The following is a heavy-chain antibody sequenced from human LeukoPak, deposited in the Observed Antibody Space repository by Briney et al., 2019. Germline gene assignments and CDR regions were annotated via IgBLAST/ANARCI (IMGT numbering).Heavy chain of an antibody. CDR3: ASVNYYDSSGFNY. CDR2: ISYDGSNK. J-gene: IGHJ4*02. CDR1: GFTFSSYA. V-gene: IGHV3-30-3*01. D-gene: IGHD3-22*01. Sequence: PGRSLRLSCAASGFTFSSYAMHWVSQAPGKGLEWVAVISYDGSNKYYADSVKGRFTISRDNSKNTLYLQMNSLRAEDTAVYYCASVNYYDSSGFNYWGQGTLVTVSS.